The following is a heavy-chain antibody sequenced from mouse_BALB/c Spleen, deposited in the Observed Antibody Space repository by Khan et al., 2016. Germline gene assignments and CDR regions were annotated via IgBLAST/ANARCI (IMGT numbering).Heavy chain of an antibody. V-gene: IGHV2-6-7*01. J-gene: IGHJ4*01. D-gene: IGHD2-2*01. CDR3: ARDGWGYYAMDY. CDR1: GFSLIAYG. Sequence: QLKESGPGLVAPSQSLSITCTVSGFSLIAYGVNWVRQPPGKGLEWLGMIWGDGTTDFNSALKSRLNITKDNSKSQVFLKMNSLQTDDTARYYCARDGWGYYAMDYWGQGTSVTVSS. CDR2: IWGDGTT.